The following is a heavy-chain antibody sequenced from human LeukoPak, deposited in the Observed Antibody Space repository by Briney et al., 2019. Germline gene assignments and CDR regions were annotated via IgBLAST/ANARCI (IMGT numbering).Heavy chain of an antibody. Sequence: GGSLRLSCAASGFTFSTYWMSWVRQAPGKGLEWVANIRQDAGEKYYVDSVKGRFTISRDNAKNSLYLQMNSLRAEDTAVYYCARANYGSGSYASVVDYWGQGTLVTVSS. CDR2: IRQDAGEK. D-gene: IGHD3-10*01. CDR3: ARANYGSGSYASVVDY. V-gene: IGHV3-7*02. CDR1: GFTFSTYW. J-gene: IGHJ4*02.